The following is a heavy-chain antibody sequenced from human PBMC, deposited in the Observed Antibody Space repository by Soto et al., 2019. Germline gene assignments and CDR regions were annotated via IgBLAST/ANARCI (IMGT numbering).Heavy chain of an antibody. CDR1: GGSISSSSYY. J-gene: IGHJ6*02. CDR3: ARQGDSSSPYYYGMDV. CDR2: IYYSGST. V-gene: IGHV4-39*01. D-gene: IGHD6-6*01. Sequence: QLQLQESGPGLVKPSETLSLTCTVSGGSISSSSYYWGWIRQPPGKGLEWIGSIYYSGSTYYNPSLKSRVTISVDTSKNQFSLKLSSVTAADTAVYYCARQGDSSSPYYYGMDVWGQGTTVTVSS.